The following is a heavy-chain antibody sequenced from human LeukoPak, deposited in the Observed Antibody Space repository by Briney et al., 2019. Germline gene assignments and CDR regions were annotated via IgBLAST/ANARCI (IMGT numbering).Heavy chain of an antibody. D-gene: IGHD4-17*01. Sequence: GESLKISCAASGFTFSSYWMHWVRQAPGKGLVWVSRINSDGSSTSYADSVKGRFTISRDNAKNTLYLQMNSLRAEDTAVYYCARMFSLYGDIDYWGQGTLVTVSS. CDR3: ARMFSLYGDIDY. V-gene: IGHV3-74*01. CDR2: INSDGSST. CDR1: GFTFSSYW. J-gene: IGHJ4*02.